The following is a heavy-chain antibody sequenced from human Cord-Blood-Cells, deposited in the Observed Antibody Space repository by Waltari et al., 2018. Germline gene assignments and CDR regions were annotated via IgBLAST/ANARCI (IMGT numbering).Heavy chain of an antibody. CDR1: GGSISSSSYY. D-gene: IGHD7-27*01. CDR2: IYYSGST. Sequence: QLQLQESGPGLVKPSETLSLTCTVSGGSISSSSYYWGWIRQPPGKGLDWIGCIYYSGSTSSDPSHESLVTISVDTAKTQVSLKLSSVTAADTAVYYCASSTGDDAFDIWGQGTIVTGSS. CDR3: ASSTGDDAFDI. J-gene: IGHJ3*02. V-gene: IGHV4-39*01.